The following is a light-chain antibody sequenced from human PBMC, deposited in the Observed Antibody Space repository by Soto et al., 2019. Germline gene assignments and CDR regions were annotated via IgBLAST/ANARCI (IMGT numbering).Light chain of an antibody. CDR2: DAS. CDR1: QSISRW. CDR3: QQYNTYSPTWT. J-gene: IGKJ1*01. V-gene: IGKV1-5*01. Sequence: QMTQTPTSLSASVGNRVTITCRASQSISRWLAWYQQKPVKAPKVLIYDASRLESGVPSRFSGSGSGTEFTLTISSLQPDDFATYYCQQYNTYSPTWTFGRGTKVDIK.